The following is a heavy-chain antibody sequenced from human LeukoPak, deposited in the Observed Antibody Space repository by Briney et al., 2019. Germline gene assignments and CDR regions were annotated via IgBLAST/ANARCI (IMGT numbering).Heavy chain of an antibody. V-gene: IGHV3-21*01. D-gene: IGHD2-21*01. CDR2: ISSSSSYI. CDR3: ARVSWGTNWAIRYFDY. CDR1: GFTFSSYS. J-gene: IGHJ4*02. Sequence: NAGGSLRLSCAASGFTFSSYSMNWVRQAPGKGLEWVSSISSSSSYIYYADSVKGRFTISRDNAKNSLYLQMNSLRAEDTAVYYCARVSWGTNWAIRYFDYWGQGTLVTVSS.